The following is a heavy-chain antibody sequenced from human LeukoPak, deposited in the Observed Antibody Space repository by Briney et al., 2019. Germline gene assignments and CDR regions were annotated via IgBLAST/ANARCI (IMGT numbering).Heavy chain of an antibody. Sequence: PSATLSLTCTVSGGSISSYYWSWIPQPPGKGLEWIGYVYYSGSTNYNPSLKSRVTISVDTSKNQFSLKLSSVTAADTAVYYCASLYGDYRRENYYYYGMDVWGQGTTVTVSS. CDR1: GGSISSYY. J-gene: IGHJ6*02. CDR3: ASLYGDYRRENYYYYGMDV. D-gene: IGHD4-17*01. V-gene: IGHV4-59*08. CDR2: VYYSGST.